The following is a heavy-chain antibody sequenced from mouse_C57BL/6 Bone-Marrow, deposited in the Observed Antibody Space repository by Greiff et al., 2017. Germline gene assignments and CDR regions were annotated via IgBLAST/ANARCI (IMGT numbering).Heavy chain of an antibody. D-gene: IGHD1-1*01. V-gene: IGHV1-64*01. CDR1: GYTFTSYW. J-gene: IGHJ1*03. CDR3: ARKRIITTVVDWYFDV. CDR2: IHPNSGST. Sequence: VQLQQPWAELVKPGASVKLSCKASGYTFTSYWMHWVKQRPGQGLEWIGMIHPNSGSTNYNEKFKSKATLTVDKSSSPAYMQLSSLTSEDSAVYYCARKRIITTVVDWYFDVWGTGTTVTVSS.